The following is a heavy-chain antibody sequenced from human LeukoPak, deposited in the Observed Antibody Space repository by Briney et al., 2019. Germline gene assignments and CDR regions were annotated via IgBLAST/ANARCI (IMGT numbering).Heavy chain of an antibody. CDR2: ISYDGSNK. CDR1: GFTFSSYG. Sequence: GRSLRLSCAASGFTFSSYGMHWVRQAPGKGLEWVAVISYDGSNKYYADSVKGRFTISRDNSKNTLYLQMNSLRAEDTAVYYCARDSIAVSQDFDYWGQGTLVTVSS. V-gene: IGHV3-30*03. J-gene: IGHJ4*02. D-gene: IGHD6-19*01. CDR3: ARDSIAVSQDFDY.